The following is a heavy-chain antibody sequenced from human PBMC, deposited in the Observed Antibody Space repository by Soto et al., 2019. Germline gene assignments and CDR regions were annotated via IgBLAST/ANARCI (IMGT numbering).Heavy chain of an antibody. V-gene: IGHV3-30*18. CDR2: VSHDGRNT. Sequence: VQLVESGGGVVQPGRSLRLSCAASGFTFSDYAMHWVRQAPGKGLEWVAVVSHDGRNTHYADSVKGRVPISRDSSKNTVCLEMTSLRAEDTAVYYCAKGGRQWLVTSDFNYWGQGALVTVSS. CDR1: GFTFSDYA. D-gene: IGHD6-19*01. CDR3: AKGGRQWLVTSDFNY. J-gene: IGHJ4*02.